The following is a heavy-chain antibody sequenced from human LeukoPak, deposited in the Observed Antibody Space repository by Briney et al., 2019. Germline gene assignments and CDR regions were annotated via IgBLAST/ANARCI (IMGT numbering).Heavy chain of an antibody. CDR3: ARDSVDTAMVN. CDR1: GFTFSSYS. J-gene: IGHJ4*02. D-gene: IGHD5-18*01. CDR2: ISSSSSYI. Sequence: PGGPLRLSCAASGFTFSSYSMNWVRQAPGKGLEWVSSISSSSSYIYYADSVKGRFTISRDNAKNSLYLQMNSLRAEDTAVYYCARDSVDTAMVNWGQGTLVTVSS. V-gene: IGHV3-21*01.